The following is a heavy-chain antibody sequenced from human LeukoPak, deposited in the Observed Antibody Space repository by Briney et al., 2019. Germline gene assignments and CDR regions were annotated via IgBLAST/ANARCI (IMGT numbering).Heavy chain of an antibody. V-gene: IGHV1-2*02. Sequence: ASVKVSCKASGYTFTGYYMHWVRQAPGQGLEWMGWVNPNSGGTNYAQKFQGRVTMTRDTSISTAYMELSRLRSDDTAVYYCARGSIRFLEWSQVDYWGQGTLVTVSS. J-gene: IGHJ4*02. D-gene: IGHD3-3*01. CDR3: ARGSIRFLEWSQVDY. CDR1: GYTFTGYY. CDR2: VNPNSGGT.